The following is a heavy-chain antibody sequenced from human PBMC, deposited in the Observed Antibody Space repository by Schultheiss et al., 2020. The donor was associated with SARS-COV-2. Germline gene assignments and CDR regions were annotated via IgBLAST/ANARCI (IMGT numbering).Heavy chain of an antibody. CDR2: IYHSGST. Sequence: SETLSLTCAVSGGSISSGGYSWSWIRQPPGKGLEWIGYIYHSGSTYYNPSLRSRVAISVDTSKNQFSLKLSSVTAADTAVYYCASGYSSSWSTDAFDIWGQGTMVTVSS. CDR1: GGSISSGGYS. D-gene: IGHD6-13*01. V-gene: IGHV4-30-2*01. J-gene: IGHJ3*02. CDR3: ASGYSSSWSTDAFDI.